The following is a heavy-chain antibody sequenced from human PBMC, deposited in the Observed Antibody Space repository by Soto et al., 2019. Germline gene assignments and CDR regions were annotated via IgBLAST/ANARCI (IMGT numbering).Heavy chain of an antibody. Sequence: GSLRLPCAASGFTFSSYWMHWVRQAPGKGLVWVSRINSDGSSTSYADSVKGRFTISRDNAKNTLYLQMNSLRAEDTAVYYCARDYYHRGRRLSGFDPWGQGTLVTVSS. CDR1: GFTFSSYW. J-gene: IGHJ5*02. CDR2: INSDGSST. V-gene: IGHV3-74*01. CDR3: ARDYYHRGRRLSGFDP. D-gene: IGHD3-22*01.